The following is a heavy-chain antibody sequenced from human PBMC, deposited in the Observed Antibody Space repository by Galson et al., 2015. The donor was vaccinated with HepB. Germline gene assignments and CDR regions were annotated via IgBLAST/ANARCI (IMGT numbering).Heavy chain of an antibody. D-gene: IGHD6-13*01. CDR1: GFNFSGSA. CDR2: IRSKTSNYAA. J-gene: IGHJ4*02. V-gene: IGHV3-73*01. Sequence: SLRLSCAASGFNFSGSAIHWVRQASGKGPEWIGRIRSKTSNYAALYVQSLKGRFTISRDDSKNMAYLHMRSLKTDDTAVYYCVRMGGLSGYSSRRGQGTLVTVSS. CDR3: VRMGGLSGYSSR.